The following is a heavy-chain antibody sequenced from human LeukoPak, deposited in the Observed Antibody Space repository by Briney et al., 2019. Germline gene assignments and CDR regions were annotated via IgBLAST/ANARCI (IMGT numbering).Heavy chain of an antibody. Sequence: PSETLSLTCTVSGGSISSYYWSWIRQPLGKGLEWIGYIYYSGSTNYNPSLKSRVTISVDTSKNQFSLKLSSVTAADTAVYYCARDRTGLTTVTSGYNWFDPWGQGTLVTVSS. D-gene: IGHD4-17*01. CDR1: GGSISSYY. J-gene: IGHJ5*02. V-gene: IGHV4-59*01. CDR2: IYYSGST. CDR3: ARDRTGLTTVTSGYNWFDP.